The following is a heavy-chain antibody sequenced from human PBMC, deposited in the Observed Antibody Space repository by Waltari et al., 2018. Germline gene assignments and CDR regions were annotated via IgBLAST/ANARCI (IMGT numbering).Heavy chain of an antibody. CDR3: ARSDVYTLHSDS. Sequence: VQLVESGGGVVQPGMSLRLSCAVSGFSFSQYNIHWVRQAPGKGLEWLAVIWNDGRNKYYADSVTGRFIISRDESRNMVYLQINRLKTDDTGVFYCARSDVYTLHSDSWGQGTPVTVSS. D-gene: IGHD3-10*02. CDR2: IWNDGRNK. CDR1: GFSFSQYN. V-gene: IGHV3-33*08. J-gene: IGHJ4*02.